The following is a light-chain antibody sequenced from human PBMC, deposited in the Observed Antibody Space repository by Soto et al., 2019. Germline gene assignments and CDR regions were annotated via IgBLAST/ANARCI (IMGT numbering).Light chain of an antibody. CDR3: QQHGSSPIT. V-gene: IGKV3-11*01. CDR2: DAS. CDR1: QSVTTY. Sequence: EIVLTQSPDTLSLSPWERATLSCRASQSVTTYLAWYQQKPGQAPRLLIYDASNGATGIPARFSGSGSGTDFTLTISRLEPEDFAVYYCQQHGSSPITFGQGTRLEIK. J-gene: IGKJ5*01.